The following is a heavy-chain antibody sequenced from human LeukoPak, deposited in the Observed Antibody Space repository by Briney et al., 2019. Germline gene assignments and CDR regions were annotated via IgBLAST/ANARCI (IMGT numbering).Heavy chain of an antibody. CDR2: IYYSGST. J-gene: IGHJ3*02. CDR1: GGSISSGSYY. Sequence: QVQLQESGPGLVKPSQTLSLTCTVSGGSISSGSYYWSWIRQPPGKGLEWIGYIYYSGSTKYNPSLKSRVTISVDTSKNQFSLKLSSVTAADTAVYYCARAQGPVGAFDIWGQGTMVTVSS. D-gene: IGHD1-26*01. CDR3: ARAQGPVGAFDI. V-gene: IGHV4-61*01.